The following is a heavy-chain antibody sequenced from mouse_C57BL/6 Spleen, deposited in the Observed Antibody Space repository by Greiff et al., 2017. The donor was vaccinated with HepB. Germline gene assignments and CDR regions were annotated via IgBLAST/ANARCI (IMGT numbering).Heavy chain of an antibody. J-gene: IGHJ2*01. CDR2: INPNNGGT. Sequence: EVQLQQSGPELVKPGASVKMSCKASGYTFTDYNMHWVKQSHGKSLEWIGYINPNNGGTSYNQKFKGKATLTVNKSSSTAYMELRSLTSEDSAVYYCARGPHYGSSFDYWGQGTTLTVSS. CDR1: GYTFTDYN. V-gene: IGHV1-22*01. D-gene: IGHD1-1*01. CDR3: ARGPHYGSSFDY.